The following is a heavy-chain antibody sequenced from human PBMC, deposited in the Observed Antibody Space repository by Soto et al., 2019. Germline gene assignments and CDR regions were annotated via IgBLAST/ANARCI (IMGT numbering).Heavy chain of an antibody. CDR3: ASSLRPGPATTVTIANDY. Sequence: PGGSLRLSCAASGFTFSTYGMHWVRQAPGKGLEWVAVLSYDGSSKYYADSVKGRFTISRDNSKNTLYLQMSNLRVEDTAVYYCASSLRPGPATTVTIANDYWGQGTLVTVSS. CDR2: LSYDGSSK. V-gene: IGHV3-30*03. CDR1: GFTFSTYG. D-gene: IGHD4-4*01. J-gene: IGHJ4*02.